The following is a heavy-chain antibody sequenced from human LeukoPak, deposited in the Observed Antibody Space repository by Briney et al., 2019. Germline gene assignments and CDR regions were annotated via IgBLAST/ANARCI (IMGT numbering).Heavy chain of an antibody. J-gene: IGHJ6*03. CDR3: ARAPARDYYYYMDV. CDR1: GDSISSSSYY. Sequence: SETLSLTCTVSGDSISSSSYYWGWIRQPPGKGLEWIGSIYYTGSTTYNPALKSRVTLSVDTSKNQFSLKLRSVTAADTAVYYCARAPARDYYYYMDVWGKGTTVTVSS. V-gene: IGHV4-39*07. CDR2: IYYTGST.